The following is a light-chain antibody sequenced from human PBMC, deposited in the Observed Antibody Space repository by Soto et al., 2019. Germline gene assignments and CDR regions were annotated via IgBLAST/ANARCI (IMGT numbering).Light chain of an antibody. J-gene: IGLJ2*01. CDR1: SSDVGGYNY. Sequence: QSVLTQPASVSGSPGQSITISCTGTSSDVGGYNYVSWYQQHPGKAPKLMIYDVSNRPSGVSNRFSGSKSGNTASLTISGVPGEEEADYFCSSYTSSTVVFGGGTKLTVL. V-gene: IGLV2-14*01. CDR3: SSYTSSTVV. CDR2: DVS.